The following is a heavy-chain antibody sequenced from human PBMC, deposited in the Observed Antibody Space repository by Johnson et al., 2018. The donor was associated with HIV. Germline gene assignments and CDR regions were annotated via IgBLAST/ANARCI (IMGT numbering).Heavy chain of an antibody. J-gene: IGHJ3*02. CDR2: IKKDASGK. CDR1: GFTFSSYA. CDR3: ARVPEGDDDAFDI. D-gene: IGHD2-21*01. V-gene: IGHV3-7*01. Sequence: EVQLVESGGGVVQPGRSLRLSCAASGFTFSSYAMHWVRQPPGKGLEWVANIKKDASGKYYAESVKGRFTISRDNAKNSVYLQMNSLRAEDTAVYYCARVPEGDDDAFDIWGQGTMVTVSS.